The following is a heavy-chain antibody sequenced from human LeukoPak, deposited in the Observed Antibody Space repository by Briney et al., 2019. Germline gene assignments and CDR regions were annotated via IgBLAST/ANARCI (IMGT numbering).Heavy chain of an antibody. CDR1: GFSFNTYA. J-gene: IGHJ4*02. D-gene: IGHD5-24*01. Sequence: PGRSLTLSCAASGFSFNTYAMHWVRQAPGKGLEWVTVVSYDGNDKYYADSVKGRFTISRDNSKNTVYLQMNSLRAEDTAVYYCARDDALATDGFDSWGQGTLVTVSS. CDR3: ARDDALATDGFDS. V-gene: IGHV3-30*03. CDR2: VSYDGNDK.